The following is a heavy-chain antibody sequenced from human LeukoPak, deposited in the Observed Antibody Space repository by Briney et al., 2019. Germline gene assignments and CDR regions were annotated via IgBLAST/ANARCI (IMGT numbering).Heavy chain of an antibody. CDR1: GFTFSNAW. Sequence: GGSLRLSCAASGFTFSNAWVSWVRQAPGKGLEWVSGISWNSGSIGYADSVKGRFTISRDNAKNSLYLQMNSLRAEDTALYYCARRYYDSSGPLWFDPWGQGTLVTVSS. CDR2: ISWNSGSI. V-gene: IGHV3-20*04. J-gene: IGHJ5*02. CDR3: ARRYYDSSGPLWFDP. D-gene: IGHD3-22*01.